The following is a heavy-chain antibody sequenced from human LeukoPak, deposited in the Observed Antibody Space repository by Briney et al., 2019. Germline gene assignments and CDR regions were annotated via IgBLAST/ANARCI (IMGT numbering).Heavy chain of an antibody. V-gene: IGHV4-59*01. D-gene: IGHD3-10*01. CDR2: IYYTGST. J-gene: IGHJ4*02. Sequence: GSLRLSCAASGFSFSNYWMSWLRQPPGKALEWIGYIYYTGSTYYNPSLEGRVTLSVDTSKNHFSVKLSSVTAADTAVYYCARSQNYYGSGDYWSQGTLVTVSS. CDR3: ARSQNYYGSGDY. CDR1: GFSFSNYW.